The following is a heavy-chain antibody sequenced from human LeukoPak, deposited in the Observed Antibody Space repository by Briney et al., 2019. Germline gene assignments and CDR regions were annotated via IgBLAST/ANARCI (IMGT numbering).Heavy chain of an antibody. CDR2: INHSGST. D-gene: IGHD3-22*01. CDR3: ARGYYDSSGYGRHYWFDP. CDR1: GGSFSGYY. V-gene: IGHV4-34*01. Sequence: PSETLSLTCAVYGGSFSGYYWGWIRQPPGKGLEWIGEINHSGSTNYNPSLKSRVTISVDTSKNQFSLKLSSVTAADTAVYYCARGYYDSSGYGRHYWFDPWGQGTLVTVSS. J-gene: IGHJ5*02.